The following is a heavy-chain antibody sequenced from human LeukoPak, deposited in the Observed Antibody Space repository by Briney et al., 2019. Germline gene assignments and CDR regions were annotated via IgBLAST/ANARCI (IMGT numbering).Heavy chain of an antibody. CDR3: ARGAPGY. V-gene: IGHV4-34*12. D-gene: IGHD4/OR15-4a*01. Sequence: PSETLSLTCAVYGGSFSSYPWTWIRQPPGKGLEWIGQIIHSGSTKYNPSLNGRVTMSVDTSKNQFSLKLTSVTAADTAAYYCARGAPGYWGQGTLVTVSS. J-gene: IGHJ4*02. CDR1: GGSFSSYP. CDR2: IIHSGST.